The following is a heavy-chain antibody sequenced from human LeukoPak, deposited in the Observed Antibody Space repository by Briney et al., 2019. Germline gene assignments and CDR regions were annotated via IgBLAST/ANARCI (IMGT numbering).Heavy chain of an antibody. CDR3: ARLVSYYYYMDV. D-gene: IGHD6-6*01. V-gene: IGHV4-61*02. CDR1: GGSMSSGSYY. CDR2: IYTSGST. J-gene: IGHJ6*03. Sequence: PSETLSLTCTVSGGSMSSGSYYWSWIRQPAGKGLEWIGRIYTSGSTNYNPSLKSRVTIPVDTSKNQFSLKLSSVTAADTAVYYCARLVSYYYYMDVWGKGTTVTVSS.